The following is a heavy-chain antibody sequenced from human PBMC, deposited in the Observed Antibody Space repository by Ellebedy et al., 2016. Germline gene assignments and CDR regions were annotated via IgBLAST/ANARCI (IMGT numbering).Heavy chain of an antibody. V-gene: IGHV1-2*02. D-gene: IGHD3-16*01. CDR2: INPNSSAT. Sequence: ASVKVSCKASGYTFTGYYMHWLRQAPGQGLEWLGWINPNSSATKFAQKFQGRVTMTRDTSISAAYMELSRLTSADTAVYYCARDYVVADFDYWGLGTLVTASS. CDR3: ARDYVVADFDY. CDR1: GYTFTGYY. J-gene: IGHJ4*02.